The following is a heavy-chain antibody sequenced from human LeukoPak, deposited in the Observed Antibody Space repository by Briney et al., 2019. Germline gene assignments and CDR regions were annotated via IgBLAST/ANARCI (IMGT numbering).Heavy chain of an antibody. V-gene: IGHV3-21*04. CDR1: GFTFSSYS. J-gene: IGHJ4*02. CDR3: ARVGRGYSGYGSDY. Sequence: GGSLRLSCAASGFTFSSYSMNWVRQAPGKGLEWVSSISSSSSYIYYADSVKGRFTISRDNAKNSLYLQMNSLRAEDTAVYYCARVGRGYSGYGSDYWGQGTLVTVSS. CDR2: ISSSSSYI. D-gene: IGHD5-12*01.